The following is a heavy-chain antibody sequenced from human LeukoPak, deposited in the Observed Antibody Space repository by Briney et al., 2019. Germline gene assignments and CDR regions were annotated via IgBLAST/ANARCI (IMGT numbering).Heavy chain of an antibody. CDR3: ARRGDSSYFDY. J-gene: IGHJ4*02. D-gene: IGHD3-10*01. V-gene: IGHV3-23*01. Sequence: PGGSLRLSCAASGFTFSSYAMRWVRQAPGKGLEWVAAISGGGGTIYYADSVKRRFTISRDNSKNTLHLQMISLRAEDTAVYYCARRGDSSYFDYWGQGALVTVSS. CDR2: ISGGGGTI. CDR1: GFTFSSYA.